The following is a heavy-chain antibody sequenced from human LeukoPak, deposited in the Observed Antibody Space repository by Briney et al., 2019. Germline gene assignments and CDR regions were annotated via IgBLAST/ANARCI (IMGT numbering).Heavy chain of an antibody. J-gene: IGHJ4*02. Sequence: SETLSLTCAISGGSINNYYWSWIRQPPGKGLEWIGYIYYSGTTNYSPSLNSRVNISLDTAKNQFSLRLSSVTAADTAVYYCARQTAKNVDAARFDSWGQGTLVTVSS. D-gene: IGHD5-18*01. CDR2: IYYSGTT. V-gene: IGHV4-59*08. CDR3: ARQTAKNVDAARFDS. CDR1: GGSINNYY.